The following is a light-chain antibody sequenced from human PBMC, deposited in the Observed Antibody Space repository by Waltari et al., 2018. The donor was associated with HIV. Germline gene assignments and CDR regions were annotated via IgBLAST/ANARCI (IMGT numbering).Light chain of an antibody. CDR3: QQYYSTPLT. CDR2: WES. CDR1: QSVLYSSNNKNY. V-gene: IGKV4-1*01. Sequence: DIVMTQSPDSLAVFLGERATINCKSSQSVLYSSNNKNYLAWYQQKPGQPPKLLIYWESTRESGVPDRFSGSGSGTDFTLTISSLQAEDVAVYYCQQYYSTPLTFGGGTKVEIK. J-gene: IGKJ4*01.